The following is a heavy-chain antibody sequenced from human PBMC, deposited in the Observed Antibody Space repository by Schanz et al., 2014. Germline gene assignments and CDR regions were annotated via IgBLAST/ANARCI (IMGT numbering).Heavy chain of an antibody. Sequence: EVQLGESGGGLVQPGGSLRVSCAASGFTVSNNYMSWVRQPPGKGLEWVSVLYNNGAAYYAESVRGRFAISRDNSKNTLYLQMNRLRTEDTAVYYCARGRAVAGTGYF. D-gene: IGHD6-19*01. V-gene: IGHV3-66*01. CDR3: ARGRAVAGTGYF. CDR2: LYNNGAA. J-gene: IGHJ4*03. CDR1: GFTVSNNY.